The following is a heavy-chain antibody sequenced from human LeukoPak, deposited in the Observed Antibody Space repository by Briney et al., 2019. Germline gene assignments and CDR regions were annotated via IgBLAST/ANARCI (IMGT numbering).Heavy chain of an antibody. CDR1: SFSFTTDYY. CDR2: VFRTGGT. J-gene: IGHJ4*02. V-gene: IGHV4-38-2*02. D-gene: IGHD1-26*01. Sequence: SETLSLTCTVSSFSFTTDYYWGWIRQPPGKGLEWIGSVFRTGGTYYNPSLRNRVSISLDMSKNQFSLSLHSVTAADTAVYYCSGERAGRGVGFWGRGTLVTVSS. CDR3: SGERAGRGVGF.